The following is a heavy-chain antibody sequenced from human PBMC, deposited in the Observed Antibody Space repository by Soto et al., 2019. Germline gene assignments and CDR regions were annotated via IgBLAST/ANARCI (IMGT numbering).Heavy chain of an antibody. CDR2: ISGSGGST. Sequence: GGSLRLSCAASGFTFSSYAMSWVRQAPGKGLEWVSAISGSGGSTYYADSVKGRFTISRDNSKNTLYLQMNSLRAEDTAVYYYAKVTGLYSSSSHYFDYWGQGTLVTVSS. CDR1: GFTFSSYA. J-gene: IGHJ4*02. D-gene: IGHD6-6*01. CDR3: AKVTGLYSSSSHYFDY. V-gene: IGHV3-23*01.